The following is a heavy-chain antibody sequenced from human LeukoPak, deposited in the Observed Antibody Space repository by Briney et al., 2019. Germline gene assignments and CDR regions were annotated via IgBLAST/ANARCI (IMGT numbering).Heavy chain of an antibody. D-gene: IGHD2-2*01. Sequence: PGGSLRLSCAASGFTFSSYVMSWVRQAPGKGLEWVSGISGRGSSTYYADSVKGRFTIFRGNSKNTLYLQVNSLRAEDTAVYYCATRERYCTSASCYEWCDPWGQGTLVTVSS. J-gene: IGHJ5*02. CDR1: GFTFSSYV. V-gene: IGHV3-23*01. CDR2: ISGRGSST. CDR3: ATRERYCTSASCYEWCDP.